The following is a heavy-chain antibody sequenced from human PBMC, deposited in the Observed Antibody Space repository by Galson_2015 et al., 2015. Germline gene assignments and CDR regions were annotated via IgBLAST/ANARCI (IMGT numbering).Heavy chain of an antibody. Sequence: SLRLSCAASGFTFSSYWMSWVRQAPGKGLEWVANIKQDGSEKYYVDSVKGRFTISRDNAKNSLYLQMNSLRAEDTAVYYCARGIPYCGGGSCAGTPPEDAFDIWGQGTMVTVSS. CDR1: GFTFSSYW. CDR3: ARGIPYCGGGSCAGTPPEDAFDI. V-gene: IGHV3-7*01. J-gene: IGHJ3*02. D-gene: IGHD2-15*01. CDR2: IKQDGSEK.